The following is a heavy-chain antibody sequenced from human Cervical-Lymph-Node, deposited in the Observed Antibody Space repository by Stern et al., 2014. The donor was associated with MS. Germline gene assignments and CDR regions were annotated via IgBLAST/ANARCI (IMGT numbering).Heavy chain of an antibody. J-gene: IGHJ4*02. V-gene: IGHV1-46*01. CDR1: GYTFTNYF. CDR3: ARDEGADY. Sequence: QVQLVQSGAEVKKPGASVKVSCKASGYTFTNYFINWVRQAPGKGLEWMGIINPSAGNTNYAQKFQGRIVMTSDTSTGTVYMELSSLRSEDTAVYYCARDEGADYWGQGTLVTVSS. CDR2: INPSAGNT.